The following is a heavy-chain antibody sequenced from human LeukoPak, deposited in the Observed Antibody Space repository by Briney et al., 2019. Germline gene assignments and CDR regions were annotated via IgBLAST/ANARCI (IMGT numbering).Heavy chain of an antibody. Sequence: SETLSLTCTVSGGSISSYYWSWIRQPAGKGLEWIGRIYTSGSTNYNPSLKSRVTMSVDTSKNQFSLKLSSVTAADTAVYYCARETLRVVVPAAIVGGDLDDWGQGTLVTVSS. CDR1: GGSISSYY. D-gene: IGHD2-2*02. J-gene: IGHJ4*02. V-gene: IGHV4-4*07. CDR3: ARETLRVVVPAAIVGGDLDD. CDR2: IYTSGST.